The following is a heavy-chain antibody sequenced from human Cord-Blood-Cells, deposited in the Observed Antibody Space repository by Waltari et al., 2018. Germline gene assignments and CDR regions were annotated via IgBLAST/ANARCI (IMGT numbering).Heavy chain of an antibody. CDR2: INPNSGGT. CDR3: ARLSYCSGGSCYDDY. D-gene: IGHD2-15*01. J-gene: IGHJ4*02. V-gene: IGHV1-2*02. CDR1: GYTFTGSY. Sequence: QVQLVQSGAAVKKPGASVKVSCKASGYTFTGSYMHWVRQAPGQGLEWMGWINPNSGGTNYAQKVQGRVTMTRDTSISTAFMELSRLRSDDTAVYYCARLSYCSGGSCYDDYWGQGTLVTVSS.